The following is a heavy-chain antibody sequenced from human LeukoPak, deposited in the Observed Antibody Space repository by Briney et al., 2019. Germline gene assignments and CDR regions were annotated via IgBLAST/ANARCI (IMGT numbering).Heavy chain of an antibody. V-gene: IGHV4-30-4*01. CDR1: GGSISSGDYY. J-gene: IGHJ4*02. CDR2: IYYSGST. CDR3: ANYYDSSGYYLT. Sequence: SETLSLTCTVSGGSISSGDYYWSWIRQPPGKGLEWIGYIYYSGSTYYNPSLKSRVTISVDTSKNQFSLKLSSVTAADTAVYYCANYYDSSGYYLTWGQGILVTVSS. D-gene: IGHD3-22*01.